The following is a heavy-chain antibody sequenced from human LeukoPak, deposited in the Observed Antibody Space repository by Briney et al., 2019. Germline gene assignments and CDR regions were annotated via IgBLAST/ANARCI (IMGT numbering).Heavy chain of an antibody. D-gene: IGHD3-16*01. J-gene: IGHJ4*02. V-gene: IGHV4-59*08. Sequence: SETLSLTCTVSGGSISSYYWSWIRQPPGKGLEWIGYIYYSGSTNYNPSLKSRVTISVDTSKSQFSLKLSSVTAADTAVYYCARQGEMATIDYWGQGTLVTVSS. CDR1: GGSISSYY. CDR2: IYYSGST. CDR3: ARQGEMATIDY.